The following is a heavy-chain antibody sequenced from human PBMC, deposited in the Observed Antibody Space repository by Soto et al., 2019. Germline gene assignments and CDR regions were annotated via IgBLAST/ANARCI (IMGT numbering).Heavy chain of an antibody. CDR3: ARVICSGGSCYFFDP. CDR1: GGSISSGDYY. J-gene: IGHJ5*02. Sequence: SETLSLTCTVSGGSISSGDYYWSWIRQPPGKGLEWIGYIYYSGSTYYNPSLKSRVTISVDTSKNQFSLKLSSVTAADTAVYYCARVICSGGSCYFFDPWGQGTLVTVSS. V-gene: IGHV4-30-4*01. CDR2: IYYSGST. D-gene: IGHD2-15*01.